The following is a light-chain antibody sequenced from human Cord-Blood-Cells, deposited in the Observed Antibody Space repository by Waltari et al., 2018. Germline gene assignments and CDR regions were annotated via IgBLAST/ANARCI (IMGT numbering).Light chain of an antibody. V-gene: IGKV1-8*01. J-gene: IGKJ4*01. Sequence: AIRTTLSPSSFSASTGDRVTLTCRASQGISSYLAWYQQKPGKAPKLLIYAASTLQSGVPSRFSGSGSGTDFTLTISCLQSEDFATYYCQQYYSYPLTFGGGTKVEIK. CDR3: QQYYSYPLT. CDR1: QGISSY. CDR2: AAS.